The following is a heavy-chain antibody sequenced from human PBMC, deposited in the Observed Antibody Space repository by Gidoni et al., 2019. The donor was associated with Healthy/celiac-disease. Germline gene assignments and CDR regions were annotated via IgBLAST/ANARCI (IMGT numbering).Heavy chain of an antibody. Sequence: EVQLVESGGGLVKPGGSLRLSCAASGFTFSSSSMNWVRQAPGKGLEWVSSISSSSSYIYYADSVKGRFTIARDNAKNSLYLQMNSLRAEDTAVYYCARDGPYYYDSSGYYHYFDYWGQGTLVTVSS. D-gene: IGHD3-22*01. CDR2: ISSSSSYI. CDR3: ARDGPYYYDSSGYYHYFDY. CDR1: GFTFSSSS. V-gene: IGHV3-21*01. J-gene: IGHJ4*02.